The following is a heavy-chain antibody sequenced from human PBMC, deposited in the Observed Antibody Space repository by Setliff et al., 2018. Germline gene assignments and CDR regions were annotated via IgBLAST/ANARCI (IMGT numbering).Heavy chain of an antibody. CDR2: INIDGRSI. CDR3: ARDLVGATADF. J-gene: IGHJ4*02. D-gene: IGHD1-26*01. V-gene: IGHV3-74*01. Sequence: PGGSLRLSCAASGFTFSIYWMHWVRQVPGKGLEWVSRINIDGRSINYADSGRGRFTISRDNAKNTVYLQMNSLRGDDTAVYHCARDLVGATADFWGRGTLVTVSS. CDR1: GFTFSIYW.